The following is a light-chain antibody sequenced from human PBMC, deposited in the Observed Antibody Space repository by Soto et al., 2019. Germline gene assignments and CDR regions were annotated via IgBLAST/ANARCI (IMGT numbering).Light chain of an antibody. CDR1: QNINTW. V-gene: IGKV1-5*01. J-gene: IGKJ2*01. CDR3: HQYYGYPYT. CDR2: DAS. Sequence: DIQMTQSPSTLSASIGDRITITCRASQNINTWLAWYQQKPGRAPKVLIYDASSLESVVPSRISGSGSGTEFILTISSLQLDDFATYYCHQYYGYPYTFGQGTKLEIK.